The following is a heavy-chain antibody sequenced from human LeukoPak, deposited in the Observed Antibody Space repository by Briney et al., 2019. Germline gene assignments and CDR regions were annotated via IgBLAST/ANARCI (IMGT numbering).Heavy chain of an antibody. CDR3: ARGPPPDFDY. V-gene: IGHV4-59*12. CDR1: GVYISSYY. J-gene: IGHJ4*02. CDR2: IYYSGST. Sequence: SSETLSLTCTVSGVYISSYYWSWIRQPPGKGLEWIAHIYYSGSTNYNPSLKSRVTISVDTSKNQFSLKLSSVTAADTAVYYCARGPPPDFDYWGRGTLVTVSS.